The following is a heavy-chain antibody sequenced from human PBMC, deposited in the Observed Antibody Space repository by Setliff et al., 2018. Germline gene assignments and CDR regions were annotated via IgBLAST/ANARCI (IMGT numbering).Heavy chain of an antibody. CDR1: GYTFTSYG. J-gene: IGHJ6*03. CDR3: ARTDYYYYYIDV. Sequence: VASVKVSCKASGYTFTSYGISWVRQAPGQGLEWMGWISAYNGNTNYAQKLQGRVTMTTDTSTSTAYMEVSSLRSEDTAVYYCARTDYYYYYIDVWGKGTTVTVSS. CDR2: ISAYNGNT. V-gene: IGHV1-18*01.